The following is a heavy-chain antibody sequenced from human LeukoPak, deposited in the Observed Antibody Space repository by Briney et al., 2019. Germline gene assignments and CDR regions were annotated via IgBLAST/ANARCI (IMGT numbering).Heavy chain of an antibody. J-gene: IGHJ4*02. CDR1: GGSISSYY. D-gene: IGHD5-12*01. V-gene: IGHV4-59*01. CDR2: IFYSWST. CDR3: AREGNSGYDVIDY. Sequence: SETLSLTCTVSGGSISSYYWNWIRQPPGKGLGWIGYIFYSWSTNYNPSLRSRVTISVDTSKNQFSLKLSSVTAADTAVYYCAREGNSGYDVIDYWGQGTPVTVSS.